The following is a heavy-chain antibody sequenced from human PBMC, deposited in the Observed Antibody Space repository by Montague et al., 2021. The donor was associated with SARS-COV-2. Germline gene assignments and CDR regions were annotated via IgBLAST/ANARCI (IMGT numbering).Heavy chain of an antibody. CDR1: GGSITGYY. CDR3: VRDHPYGGPRGAYDT. J-gene: IGHJ3*02. D-gene: IGHD4-23*01. Sequence: SETLSLTCTVSGGSITGYYWSWLRRSPGKGLEWIAYIYDGGAVNYNPSLGSRVTISTDTSKNQLSLKVNSVTVADTAVYYCVRDHPYGGPRGAYDTWGQGTVVTVSS. V-gene: IGHV4-59*01. CDR2: IYDGGAV.